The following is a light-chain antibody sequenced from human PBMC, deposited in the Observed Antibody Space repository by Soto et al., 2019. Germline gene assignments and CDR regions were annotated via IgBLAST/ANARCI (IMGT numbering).Light chain of an antibody. Sequence: EIVLTQSPGTLSLSPGERATLSCRASQSVSSSYLAWYQQKPGQAPRLLIYGTSSRATGIPDRFSGSGSGTDFTLTIIRLEPEDFAVYYCQQYNNWPITFGQGTRLEI. CDR2: GTS. J-gene: IGKJ5*01. CDR1: QSVSSSY. V-gene: IGKV3-20*01. CDR3: QQYNNWPIT.